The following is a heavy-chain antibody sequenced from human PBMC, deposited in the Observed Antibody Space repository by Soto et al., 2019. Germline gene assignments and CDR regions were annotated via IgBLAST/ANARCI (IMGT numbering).Heavy chain of an antibody. CDR1: GGTFSTSA. V-gene: IGHV1-69*12. Sequence: QVQLVQSGAEVKKPGSSVKVSCKASGGTFSTSAISWVRQAPGQGLEWVGGIMPVFATPDYAQKFQGRVTITADESTTTAYLELTSLRTDDTAVYYCARDKDRQQLGGNYYYILDVWCQGTAITVSS. D-gene: IGHD3-3*02. CDR3: ARDKDRQQLGGNYYYILDV. J-gene: IGHJ6*02. CDR2: IMPVFATP.